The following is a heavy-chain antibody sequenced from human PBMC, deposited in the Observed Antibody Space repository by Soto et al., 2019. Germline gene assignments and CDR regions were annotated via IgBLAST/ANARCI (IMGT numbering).Heavy chain of an antibody. V-gene: IGHV3-7*01. CDR1: GFTFGSYW. CDR2: INQDGSDK. D-gene: IGHD4-17*01. CDR3: ARDVLGDSDF. Sequence: PGGSLRLSSATSGFTFGSYWMTWARQAPGKGLEWVANINQDGSDKYYVGSVKGRFTISRDNAKNSLYLQMSSLRVEDTAIYFCARDVLGDSDFWGQGT. J-gene: IGHJ4*02.